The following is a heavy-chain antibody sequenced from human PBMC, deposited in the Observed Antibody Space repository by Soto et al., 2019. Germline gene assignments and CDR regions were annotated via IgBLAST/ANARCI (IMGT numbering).Heavy chain of an antibody. V-gene: IGHV1-69*13. J-gene: IGHJ6*02. CDR3: ARDETGTTRNHYFGMDV. D-gene: IGHD1-7*01. CDR1: GGTFSSYA. CDR2: IIPIFGTA. Sequence: KYSGASVKVSCKASGGTFSSYAISWVRQAPGQGLEWMGGIIPIFGTANYAQKFQGRVTITADESTSTAYMELSSLRSEDTAVYYCARDETGTTRNHYFGMDVWGQGTTVTVS.